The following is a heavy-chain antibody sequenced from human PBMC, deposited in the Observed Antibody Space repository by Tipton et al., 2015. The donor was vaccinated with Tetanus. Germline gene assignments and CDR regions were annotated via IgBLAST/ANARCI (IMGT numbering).Heavy chain of an antibody. V-gene: IGHV4-61*01. J-gene: IGHJ5*02. Sequence: GLVKPSETLSLTCTVSGGSVRGGSYQWNWIRQTPGKGLEWLAYISNSGSTNSNYSLKSRISIPRDTSKNQFSLRLSSVTAADTAVYYCARDRGFTTYNYFDPWGQGTLVTVSS. CDR3: ARDRGFTTYNYFDP. CDR2: ISNSGST. CDR1: GGSVRGGSYQ. D-gene: IGHD3-22*01.